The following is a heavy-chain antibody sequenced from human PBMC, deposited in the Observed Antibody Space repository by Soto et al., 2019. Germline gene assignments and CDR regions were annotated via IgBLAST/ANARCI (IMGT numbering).Heavy chain of an antibody. Sequence: EVQLLESGGGLVQPGGSLRLSCAASGFTFSSYAMSWVRQGPGKGLEWVSAISGSGGSTYYADSVKGRFTISRDNSKNTLYLQMNSLRAEDTAVYYCAKGTAYFSALSRFDYWGQGTLVTVSS. V-gene: IGHV3-23*01. CDR2: ISGSGGST. CDR1: GFTFSSYA. J-gene: IGHJ4*02. CDR3: AKGTAYFSALSRFDY. D-gene: IGHD3-9*01.